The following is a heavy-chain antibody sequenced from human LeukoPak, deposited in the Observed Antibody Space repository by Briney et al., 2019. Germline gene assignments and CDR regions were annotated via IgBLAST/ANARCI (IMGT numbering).Heavy chain of an antibody. CDR3: ARGRDSSSWYVRYYFDY. J-gene: IGHJ4*02. CDR2: INHSGST. Sequence: SETLSLTCAVYGGSLNGYYWSWIRQPPGKGLEWIGEINHSGSTNYNPSLKSRVTISVDTSKNQFSLKLSSVTAADTAVYYCARGRDSSSWYVRYYFDYRGQGTLVTVSS. CDR1: GGSLNGYY. D-gene: IGHD6-13*01. V-gene: IGHV4-34*01.